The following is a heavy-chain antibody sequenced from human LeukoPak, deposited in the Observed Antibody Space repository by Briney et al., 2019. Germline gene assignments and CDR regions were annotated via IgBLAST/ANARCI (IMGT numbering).Heavy chain of an antibody. CDR2: FDPEDGET. CDR3: ATAQLLAPRDAFDI. D-gene: IGHD1-26*01. V-gene: IGHV1-24*01. Sequence: GASVKVSCKVSGYTLTELSMHWVRQAPGKGLEWMGGFDPEDGETIYAQKFQGRVTMTEDTSTDTAYMELSSLRSEDTAVYYCATAQLLAPRDAFDIWGQRTMVTVSS. J-gene: IGHJ3*02. CDR1: GYTLTELS.